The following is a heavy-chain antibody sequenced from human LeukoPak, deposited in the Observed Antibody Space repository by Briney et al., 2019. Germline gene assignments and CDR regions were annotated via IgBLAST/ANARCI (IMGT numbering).Heavy chain of an antibody. CDR3: ARGPRRGTIFGVVIIPRYFDY. D-gene: IGHD3-3*01. V-gene: IGHV4-34*01. CDR2: INHSGST. J-gene: IGHJ4*02. CDR1: GGSFSGYY. Sequence: PSETLSLTCAVSGGSFSGYYWSWIRPPPGKGLEWIGEINHSGSTNYNPSLKSRVTISVDTSKNQFSLKLSSVTAADTAVYYCARGPRRGTIFGVVIIPRYFDYWGQGTLVTVSS.